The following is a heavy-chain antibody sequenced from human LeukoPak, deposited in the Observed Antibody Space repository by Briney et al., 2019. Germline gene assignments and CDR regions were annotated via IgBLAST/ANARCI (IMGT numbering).Heavy chain of an antibody. D-gene: IGHD2-8*01. CDR3: ARDLSRTIWPYGAFDI. V-gene: IGHV1-69*05. CDR1: GGTFSSYA. Sequence: SVKVSCKASGGTFSSYAISWVRQAPGQGLEWMGRIIPIFGTANYAQKFQGRVTITTDESTSTAYLELSSLRSEDTAVYYCARDLSRTIWPYGAFDIWGQGTMVTVSS. J-gene: IGHJ3*02. CDR2: IIPIFGTA.